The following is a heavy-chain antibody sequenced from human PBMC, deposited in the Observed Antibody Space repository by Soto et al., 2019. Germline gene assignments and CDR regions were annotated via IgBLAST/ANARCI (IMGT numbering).Heavy chain of an antibody. CDR1: GGTFSNYV. J-gene: IGHJ5*02. D-gene: IGHD6-6*01. Sequence: QVQLVQSGAEVKKPGSSVKVSCQASGGTFSNYVINWVRQAPGQGLEWMGGIIPIFGTANYAQKFQGRVTLSADESTSTAYMELSSLGSDDTAVYSCACTDQLVDPFEPLGQGTLVTVSS. CDR3: ACTDQLVDPFEP. CDR2: IIPIFGTA. V-gene: IGHV1-69*12.